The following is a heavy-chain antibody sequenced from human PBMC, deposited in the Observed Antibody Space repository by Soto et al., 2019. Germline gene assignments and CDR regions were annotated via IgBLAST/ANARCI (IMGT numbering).Heavy chain of an antibody. CDR2: IYHSGST. V-gene: IGHV4-30-2*01. CDR3: ARVLYYYDSSGYYHETHYYFDY. D-gene: IGHD3-22*01. J-gene: IGHJ4*02. CDR1: GGSISSGGYS. Sequence: SETLSLTCAVSGGSISSGGYSWSWIRQPPGKGLEWIGYIYHSGSTYYNPSLKSRVTISVDRSKNQFSLKLSSVTAADTAVYYCARVLYYYDSSGYYHETHYYFDYWGQGTLVTVSS.